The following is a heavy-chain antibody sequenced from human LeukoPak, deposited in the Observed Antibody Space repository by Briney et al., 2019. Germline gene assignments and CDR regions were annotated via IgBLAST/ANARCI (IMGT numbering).Heavy chain of an antibody. CDR3: AKDGFYDILTGLLPNDAFDI. CDR1: GFTVSSNY. D-gene: IGHD3-9*01. CDR2: IYSGGST. V-gene: IGHV3-66*01. Sequence: GGSLRLSCAASGFTVSSNYMSWVRQAPGKGLEWVSVIYSGGSTYYADSVKGRFTISRDNSKNTLYLQMNSLRAEDTAVYYCAKDGFYDILTGLLPNDAFDIWGQGTMVTVSS. J-gene: IGHJ3*02.